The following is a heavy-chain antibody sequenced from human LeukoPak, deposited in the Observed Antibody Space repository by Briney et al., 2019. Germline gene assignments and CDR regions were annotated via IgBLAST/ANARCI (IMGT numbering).Heavy chain of an antibody. CDR1: GFTFSDYY. CDR3: AKSDYSNDAFDI. J-gene: IGHJ3*02. CDR2: ISGSGGST. D-gene: IGHD2-21*01. V-gene: IGHV3-23*01. Sequence: GGSLRLSCAASGFTFSDYYMSWVRQAPGKGLEWVSAISGSGGSTYYADSVKGRFTISRDNSKNTLYLQMNSLRAEDTAVYYCAKSDYSNDAFDIWGQGTMVTVSS.